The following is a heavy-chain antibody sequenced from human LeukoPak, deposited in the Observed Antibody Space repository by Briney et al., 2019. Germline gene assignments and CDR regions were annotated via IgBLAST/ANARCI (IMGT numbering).Heavy chain of an antibody. D-gene: IGHD3-3*01. J-gene: IGHJ4*02. CDR1: GFTFSGFA. Sequence: GGSLRLSCAASGFTFSGFAMSWVRRTPGKGLEWVANIKQDGSEKYYVDSVKGRFTIPRDNAKNSLYLQMNSLRAEDTAAYYCARGSITIFGVVLFDYWGQGTLVTVSS. CDR2: IKQDGSEK. CDR3: ARGSITIFGVVLFDY. V-gene: IGHV3-7*04.